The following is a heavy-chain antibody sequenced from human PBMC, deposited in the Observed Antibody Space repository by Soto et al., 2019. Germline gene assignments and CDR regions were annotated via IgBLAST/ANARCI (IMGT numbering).Heavy chain of an antibody. Sequence: TGGSLRLSCAASGFTVSSNYMSWVRQAPGKGLEWVSVIYSGGSTYYADSVKGRFTISRDNSKNTLYLQMNSLRAEDTAVYYCARDVPVAATPLWFDYWGQGTLVTVSS. V-gene: IGHV3-53*01. CDR2: IYSGGST. D-gene: IGHD2-15*01. CDR3: ARDVPVAATPLWFDY. J-gene: IGHJ4*02. CDR1: GFTVSSNY.